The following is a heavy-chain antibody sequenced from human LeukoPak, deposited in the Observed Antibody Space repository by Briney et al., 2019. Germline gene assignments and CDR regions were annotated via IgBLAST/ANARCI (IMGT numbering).Heavy chain of an antibody. CDR1: GESFSGYF. CDR2: NNQSGST. D-gene: IGHD3-9*01. J-gene: IGHJ6*02. Sequence: SETLSLTCAVYGESFSGYFWRWIRQAPGKGLEGIGENNQSGSTNYNASLKGRVTISVDSSKNQFSLRLSSVTAADTAVYYCASATSVYSYYHGMDVWGQGTSVTVSS. V-gene: IGHV4-34*01. CDR3: ASATSVYSYYHGMDV.